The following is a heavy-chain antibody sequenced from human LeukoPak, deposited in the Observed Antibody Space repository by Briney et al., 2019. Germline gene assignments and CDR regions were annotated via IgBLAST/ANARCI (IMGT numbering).Heavy chain of an antibody. CDR2: INWNGGST. CDR1: GFTFDDYG. D-gene: IGHD3-16*02. Sequence: GGSLRLSCAASGFTFDDYGMSWVRQAPGKGLEWVSGINWNGGSTGYADSVKGRFTISRDNAKNSLYLQMNSLRAEDTALYYCAREGTYDYVWGSYRPIDYWGQGTLVTVSS. CDR3: AREGTYDYVWGSYRPIDY. V-gene: IGHV3-20*04. J-gene: IGHJ4*02.